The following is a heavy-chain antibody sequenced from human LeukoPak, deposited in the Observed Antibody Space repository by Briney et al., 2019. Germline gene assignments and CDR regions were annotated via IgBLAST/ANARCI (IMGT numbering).Heavy chain of an antibody. Sequence: SETLSLTCSVSDDSNSLYYWSWLRQPPGKGLEWIGYIYYSGSTNYNPSLKSRVTISIDTSKNQFSLKLSSVTAADTAVYYCARGGWIELWSRLNFYFDSWGQGTLVTVSS. D-gene: IGHD5-18*01. J-gene: IGHJ4*02. CDR3: ARGGWIELWSRLNFYFDS. CDR1: DDSNSLYY. CDR2: IYYSGST. V-gene: IGHV4-59*01.